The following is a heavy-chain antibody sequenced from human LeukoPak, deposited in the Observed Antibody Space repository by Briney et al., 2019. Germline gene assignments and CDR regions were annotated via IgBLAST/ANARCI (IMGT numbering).Heavy chain of an antibody. CDR1: GFTFSSYS. V-gene: IGHV3-48*04. Sequence: GGSLRLSCAASGFTFSSYSMNWVRQAPGKGLEWVSYISSSSSTIYYADSVKGRFTISRDNAKNSLYLQMNSLRAEDTAAYYCARDGYYYDSSGYPHWGQGTLVTVSS. CDR2: ISSSSSTI. CDR3: ARDGYYYDSSGYPH. D-gene: IGHD3-22*01. J-gene: IGHJ4*02.